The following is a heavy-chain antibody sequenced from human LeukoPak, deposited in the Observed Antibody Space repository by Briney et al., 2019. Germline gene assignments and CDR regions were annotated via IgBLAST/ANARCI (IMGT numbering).Heavy chain of an antibody. V-gene: IGHV3-21*01. CDR3: APHCSSTSCYLYRYFPQ. D-gene: IGHD2-2*01. CDR2: ISSSSSYI. Sequence: GGSLSPSCAASGFTFSSYSMNSVRHSPGKRLELVSSISSSSSYIYYADSVKGRFTISRDNAKNSLYLQMNSLRAEDTAVYYCAPHCSSTSCYLYRYFPQWGQGTLVTVSS. CDR1: GFTFSSYS. J-gene: IGHJ1*01.